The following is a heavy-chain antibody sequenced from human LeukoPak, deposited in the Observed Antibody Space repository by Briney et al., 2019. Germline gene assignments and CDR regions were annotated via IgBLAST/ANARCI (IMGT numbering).Heavy chain of an antibody. CDR3: ARDNTYMFDY. CDR2: INTDGRTT. J-gene: IGHJ4*02. D-gene: IGHD2-2*02. CDR1: GFSFSSYW. V-gene: IGHV3-74*01. Sequence: GALRLSCAASGFSFSSYWMNWVRQAPGKGLVWVAHINTDGRTTSYADSVKGRFTVARDNAKNTLYLEMNRLRAEDTAAYYCARDNTYMFDYWGQGTQVTVSS.